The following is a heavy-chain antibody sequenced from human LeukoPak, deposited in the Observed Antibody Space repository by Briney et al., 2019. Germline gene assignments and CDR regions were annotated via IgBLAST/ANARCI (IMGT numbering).Heavy chain of an antibody. CDR1: GYTFTNYE. CDR3: ATALVYYDSSGYPHFDY. CDR2: LTPNNGHT. D-gene: IGHD3-22*01. V-gene: IGHV1-8*01. Sequence: ASVKVSCKASGYTFTNYEIIWVRQATGQGLEWMGWLTPNNGHTGYAQKFQGRVTMTRDTSIRTVYMELSSLKSEDTAVYYCATALVYYDSSGYPHFDYWGQGTLVTVSS. J-gene: IGHJ4*02.